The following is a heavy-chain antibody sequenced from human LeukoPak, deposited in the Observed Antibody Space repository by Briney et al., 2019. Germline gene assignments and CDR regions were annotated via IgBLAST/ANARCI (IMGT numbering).Heavy chain of an antibody. D-gene: IGHD5-24*01. V-gene: IGHV3-23*01. J-gene: IGHJ4*02. CDR1: GFTFSSYA. CDR2: ISGSGGST. CDR3: AKVGRWLQFSSLFDY. Sequence: GSLRLSCAASGFTFSSYAMSWVRQAPGKGLEWVSAISGSGGSTYYADSVKGRFTISRDNSKNTLYLQMNSLRAEDTAVYCCAKVGRWLQFSSLFDYWGQGTLVTVSS.